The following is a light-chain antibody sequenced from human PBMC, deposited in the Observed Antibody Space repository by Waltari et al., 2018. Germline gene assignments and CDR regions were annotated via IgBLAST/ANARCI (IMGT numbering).Light chain of an antibody. CDR3: CSYAGSYTFDVV. Sequence: QSALTQPRSVSGSPGQSVTVSSPGTSSDFDVYNYVSWYQQYPGKAPKLLIYDVTERPSGVPDRFSGSKSGNSASLTISGLRADDEADYYCCSYAGSYTFDVVFGGGTKLTVL. V-gene: IGLV2-11*01. J-gene: IGLJ2*01. CDR2: DVT. CDR1: SSDFDVYNY.